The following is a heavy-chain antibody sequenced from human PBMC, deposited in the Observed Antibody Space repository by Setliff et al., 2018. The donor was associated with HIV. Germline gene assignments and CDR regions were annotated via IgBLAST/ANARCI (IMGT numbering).Heavy chain of an antibody. D-gene: IGHD4-17*01. CDR1: GFPFSSYG. CDR3: ARDPYPYADYGDWYFDL. J-gene: IGHJ2*01. V-gene: IGHV3-7*01. Sequence: GGSLRLSCAASGFPFSSYGMHWVRQAPGKGLEWVANIKQDGSEKYYVDSVKGRFTISRDNAKNSLYLQMNSLRAEDTAVYYCARDPYPYADYGDWYFDLWGRGTLVTVSS. CDR2: IKQDGSEK.